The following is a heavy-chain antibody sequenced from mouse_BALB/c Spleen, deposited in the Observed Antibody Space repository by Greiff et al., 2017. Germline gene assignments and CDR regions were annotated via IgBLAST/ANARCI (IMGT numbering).Heavy chain of an antibody. Sequence: EVQLVESGGGLVKPGGSLKLSCAASGFTFSSYAMSWVRQTPEKRLEWVATISSGGSYTYYPDSVKGRFTISRDNAKNTLYLQMSSLRSEDTAMYYCARGYYDYDVAWFAYWGQGTLVTVSA. CDR1: GFTFSSYA. V-gene: IGHV5-9-3*01. J-gene: IGHJ3*01. CDR3: ARGYYDYDVAWFAY. CDR2: ISSGGSYT. D-gene: IGHD2-4*01.